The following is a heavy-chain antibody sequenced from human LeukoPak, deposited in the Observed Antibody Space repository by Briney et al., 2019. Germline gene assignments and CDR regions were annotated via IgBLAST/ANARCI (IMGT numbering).Heavy chain of an antibody. V-gene: IGHV4-34*01. CDR2: INHSGST. J-gene: IGHJ3*02. CDR3: ARDTYYYGSGSYYYALDI. Sequence: SETLSLTCAVYGGSFSGYYWSWIRQPPGKGLEWIGEINHSGSTNYNPSLKSRVTISVDTSKNQFSLKLSSVTAADTAVYYCARDTYYYGSGSYYYALDIWGQGTMVTVSS. D-gene: IGHD3-10*01. CDR1: GGSFSGYY.